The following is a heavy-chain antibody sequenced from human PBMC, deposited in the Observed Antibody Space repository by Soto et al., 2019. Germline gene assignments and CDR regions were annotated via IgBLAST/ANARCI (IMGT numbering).Heavy chain of an antibody. CDR3: ARVGYSSSWYEVGYFDY. CDR2: IYYSGST. V-gene: IGHV4-59*01. Sequence: SETLSLTCTVSGGSISSYYWSWIRQPPGKGLEWIGYIYYSGSTNYNPSLKSRVTISVDTSKNQFSLKLSSVTAADTAVYYCARVGYSSSWYEVGYFDYWGQGTLVTVSS. J-gene: IGHJ4*02. D-gene: IGHD6-13*01. CDR1: GGSISSYY.